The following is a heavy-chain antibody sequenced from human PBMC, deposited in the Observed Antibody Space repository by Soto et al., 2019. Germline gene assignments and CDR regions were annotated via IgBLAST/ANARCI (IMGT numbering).Heavy chain of an antibody. V-gene: IGHV3-48*03. CDR1: GFTFSRYE. J-gene: IGHJ2*01. Sequence: GGSLRLSCAVPGFTFSRYEMNWVRQAPGKGLEWVSYISSSSSTLYYADSVKGRFTISRDNAKNSLYLQMNSLRAEDTAVYYCARGGSGSYFWCFDLWGRGTLVTSPQ. D-gene: IGHD1-26*01. CDR2: ISSSSSTL. CDR3: ARGGSGSYFWCFDL.